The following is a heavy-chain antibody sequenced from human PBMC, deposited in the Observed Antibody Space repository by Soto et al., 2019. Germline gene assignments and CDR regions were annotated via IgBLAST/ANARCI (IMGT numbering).Heavy chain of an antibody. CDR2: IYYSGST. CDR1: GGSISSYY. V-gene: IGHV4-59*01. J-gene: IGHJ4*02. CDR3: ARGAGYGELFDY. D-gene: IGHD3-10*01. Sequence: SETLSLTCTVSGGSISSYYWSWIRQPPGKGLEWIGYIYYSGSTNYNPSLKSRVTISVDTSKNQFSLKLSSVTAADTAVYYCARGAGYGELFDYWSQGTLVTVSS.